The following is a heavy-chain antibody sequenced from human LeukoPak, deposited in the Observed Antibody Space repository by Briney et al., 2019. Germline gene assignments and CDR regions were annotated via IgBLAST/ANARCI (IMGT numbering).Heavy chain of an antibody. CDR1: GGSISSYY. V-gene: IGHV4-59*01. CDR2: IYYSGST. CDR3: ASLGYCSSTSCYALGAFDI. D-gene: IGHD2-2*01. Sequence: SETLSLTCTVSGGSISSYYWSWIRQPPGKGLEWIGYIYYSGSTNYNPSLKSRVTISVDTSKNQFSLKLSSVTAADTAVYYCASLGYCSSTSCYALGAFDIWGQGTMVTVSS. J-gene: IGHJ3*02.